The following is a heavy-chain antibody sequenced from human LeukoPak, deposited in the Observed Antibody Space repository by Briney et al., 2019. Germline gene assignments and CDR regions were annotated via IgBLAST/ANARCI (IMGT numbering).Heavy chain of an antibody. CDR3: ARSADRENWFDP. V-gene: IGHV1-18*01. J-gene: IGHJ5*02. Sequence: ASVKVSCKASGYTFTSYGISWVRQAPGQGLEWMGWISVYNGNTNYAQKLQGRVTMTTDTSTSTAYMELRSLRSDDTAVYYCARSADRENWFDPWGQGTLVTVSS. CDR1: GYTFTSYG. CDR2: ISVYNGNT. D-gene: IGHD1-14*01.